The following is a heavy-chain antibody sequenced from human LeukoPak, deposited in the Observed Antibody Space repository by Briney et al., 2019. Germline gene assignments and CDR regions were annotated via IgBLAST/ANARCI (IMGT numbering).Heavy chain of an antibody. J-gene: IGHJ4*02. Sequence: KASETLSLTCTVSGGSISSYYWSWIRQPPGKGLEWIGYIYYSGSTNYNPSLKSRVTISVDTSKNQFSLKLSSVTAADTAVYYCARDAAGDYGGNSFDYWGQGTLVTVSS. CDR1: GGSISSYY. CDR3: ARDAAGDYGGNSFDY. CDR2: IYYSGST. D-gene: IGHD4-23*01. V-gene: IGHV4-59*12.